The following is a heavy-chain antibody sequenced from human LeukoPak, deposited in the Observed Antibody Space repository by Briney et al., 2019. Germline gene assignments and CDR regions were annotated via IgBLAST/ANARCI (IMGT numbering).Heavy chain of an antibody. CDR3: GRVGGRSKAAKGDAFDI. CDR2: ISSGSTYM. D-gene: IGHD6-6*01. J-gene: IGHJ3*02. V-gene: IGHV3-21*01. CDR1: GFTFSSYS. Sequence: GGSLRLSCAASGFTFSSYSMNWVRQAPGKGLEWVSSISSGSTYMYYADSVKGRFTISRDNAQNSMYLQMNSLRAEDTAVYYCGRVGGRSKAAKGDAFDIWGQGTMVVVSS.